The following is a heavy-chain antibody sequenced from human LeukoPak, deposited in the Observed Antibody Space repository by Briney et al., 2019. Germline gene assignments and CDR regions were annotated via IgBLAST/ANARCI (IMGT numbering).Heavy chain of an antibody. Sequence: VASVKVSCKASGYTFTSYGISWVRQAPGQGLEWVGWISAYNGNTHYAQKLQGRVTMTTDTSTSTVYMELRSLRSDDTAVYYCARGIGTAMVRLVEYYFDYWGQGTLVTVSS. CDR2: ISAYNGNT. CDR3: ARGIGTAMVRLVEYYFDY. V-gene: IGHV1-18*01. D-gene: IGHD5-18*01. J-gene: IGHJ4*02. CDR1: GYTFTSYG.